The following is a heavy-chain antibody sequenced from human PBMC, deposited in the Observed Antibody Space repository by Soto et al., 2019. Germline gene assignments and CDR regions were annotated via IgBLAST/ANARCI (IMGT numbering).Heavy chain of an antibody. J-gene: IGHJ6*03. D-gene: IGHD2-2*01. CDR3: ARVGRACSSTSCPYYYYYMDV. V-gene: IGHV1-69*02. CDR2: IIPILGIA. Sequence: QVQLVQSGAEVKKPGSSVKVSCKASGGTFSSYTISWVRQAPGQGLEWMGRIIPILGIANYAQKFQGRVTITADKSTSTAYMELSSLRSEDTAVYYCARVGRACSSTSCPYYYYYMDVWGKGTTVTVSS. CDR1: GGTFSSYT.